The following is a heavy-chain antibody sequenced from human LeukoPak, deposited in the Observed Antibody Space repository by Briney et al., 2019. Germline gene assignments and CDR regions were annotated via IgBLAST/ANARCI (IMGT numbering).Heavy chain of an antibody. V-gene: IGHV4-59*08. J-gene: IGHJ4*02. CDR3: ARSIIGTRSKFDY. CDR2: ISYSGST. Sequence: SETLSLTRTVSGGSISTYYWSWIRQPPGKGLEWIGYISYSGSTNYNPSLKSRVTISLDTSKSQFALKLSSVTAADTAVYYCARSIIGTRSKFDYWGQGTLVTVSS. CDR1: GGSISTYY. D-gene: IGHD1/OR15-1a*01.